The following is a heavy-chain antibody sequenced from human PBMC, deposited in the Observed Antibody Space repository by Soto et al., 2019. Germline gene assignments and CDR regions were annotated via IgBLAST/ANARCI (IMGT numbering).Heavy chain of an antibody. D-gene: IGHD5-12*01. CDR3: ARGSGYSGYDYDY. V-gene: IGHV4-31*03. CDR2: IYYSGST. J-gene: IGHJ4*02. Sequence: SETLSLTCTVSGGSISSGGYYWSWIRQHPGKGLEWIGYIYYSGSTYYNPSLKSRVTISVDTSKNQFSLKLSSVTAADTAVYYCARGSGYSGYDYDYWGQGTLVTVSS. CDR1: GGSISSGGYY.